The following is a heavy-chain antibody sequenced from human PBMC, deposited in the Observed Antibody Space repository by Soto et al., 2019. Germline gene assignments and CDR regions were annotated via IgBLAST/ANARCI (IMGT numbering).Heavy chain of an antibody. V-gene: IGHV3-30-3*01. D-gene: IGHD3-22*01. CDR1: GFTFSSYA. CDR2: ISYDGSNK. J-gene: IGHJ4*02. CDR3: AREKDATYYYDSSGYYY. Sequence: PGGSLRLSCAASGFTFSSYAVHWVRQAPGKGLEWVAVISYDGSNKYYADSVKGRFTISRDNSKNTLYLQMNSLRAEDTAVYYCAREKDATYYYDSSGYYYWGQGTLVTVSS.